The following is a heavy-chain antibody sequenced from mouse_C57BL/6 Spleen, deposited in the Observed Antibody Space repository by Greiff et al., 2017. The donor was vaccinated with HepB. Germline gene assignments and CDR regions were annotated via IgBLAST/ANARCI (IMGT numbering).Heavy chain of an antibody. D-gene: IGHD2-5*01. CDR1: GYTFTSYW. V-gene: IGHV1-53*01. CDR2: INPSNGGT. CDR3: ARYGPYSKFLFDY. Sequence: QVQLQQPGTELVKPGASVKLSCKASGYTFTSYWMHWVKQRPGQGLEWIGNINPSNGGTNYNEKFKSKATLTVDKSSSTAYMQRSSLTSEDSAVYYCARYGPYSKFLFDYWGQGTTLTVSS. J-gene: IGHJ2*01.